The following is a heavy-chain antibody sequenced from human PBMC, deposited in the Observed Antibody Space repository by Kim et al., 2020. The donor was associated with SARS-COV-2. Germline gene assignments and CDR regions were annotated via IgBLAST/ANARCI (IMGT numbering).Heavy chain of an antibody. CDR2: ISTYNGNT. V-gene: IGHV1-18*01. Sequence: ASVKVSCKASGYTFTNYGISWVRQAPGQGLEWMGWISTYNGNTNYSQKFQGRVTMTTDTSTTTAYMELRSLRSDDTALYYCATDRPGGYWGQGTLVTVS. J-gene: IGHJ4*02. CDR3: ATDRPGGY. CDR1: GYTFTNYG. D-gene: IGHD3-10*01.